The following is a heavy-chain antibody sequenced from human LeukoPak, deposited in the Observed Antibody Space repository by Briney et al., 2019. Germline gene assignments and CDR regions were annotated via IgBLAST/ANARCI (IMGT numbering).Heavy chain of an antibody. CDR3: ARDYVDTAMAYFDY. CDR2: IYTSGST. D-gene: IGHD5-18*01. J-gene: IGHJ4*02. V-gene: IGHV4-4*07. CDR1: GGSISSYY. Sequence: SETLSLACTVSGGSISSYYWSWIRQPAGKGLEWTGRIYTSGSTNYNPCLKSRVTMSVDTSKNQFSLKLSSVTAADTAVYYCARDYVDTAMAYFDYWGQGTLVTVSS.